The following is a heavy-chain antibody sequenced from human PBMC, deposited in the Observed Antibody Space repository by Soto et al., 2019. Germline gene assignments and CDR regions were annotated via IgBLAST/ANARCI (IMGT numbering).Heavy chain of an antibody. V-gene: IGHV3-23*01. J-gene: IGHJ3*01. CDR3: AKDRLMLTMVVVGAFDF. CDR2: ISGSGSTT. Sequence: VQLLESGGGLVQPGGSLRLSCAASGFSLNNHAMTWVRRAPGKGLEWVSGISGSGSTTHYADSVKGRFTISRDNSKDTLYLQMNSLRPEDTAVYYCAKDRLMLTMVVVGAFDFWGLGTMVTVSS. D-gene: IGHD3-22*01. CDR1: GFSLNNHA.